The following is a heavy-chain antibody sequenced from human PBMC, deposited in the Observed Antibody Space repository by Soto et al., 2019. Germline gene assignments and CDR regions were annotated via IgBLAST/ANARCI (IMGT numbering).Heavy chain of an antibody. CDR2: INSDGSST. CDR3: ARGTVTFATYYYYYYMDV. CDR1: GFTFSSYW. D-gene: IGHD4-4*01. V-gene: IGHV3-74*01. Sequence: GGSLRLSCAASGFTFSSYWMHWVRQAPGKGLVWVSRINSDGSSTSYADSVKGRFTISRDNAKNTLYLQMNSLRAEDTAVYYCARGTVTFATYYYYYYMDVWGKGTTVTVSS. J-gene: IGHJ6*03.